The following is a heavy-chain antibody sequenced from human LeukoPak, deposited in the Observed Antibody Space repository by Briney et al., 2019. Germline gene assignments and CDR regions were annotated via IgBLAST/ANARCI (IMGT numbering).Heavy chain of an antibody. CDR1: GASISSSSYY. D-gene: IGHD2-15*01. V-gene: IGHV4-39*07. Sequence: SETLSLTCTVSGASISSSSYYWGWIRQPPGKGLEWIGSIYNSGSTHYNPSLKSRVAISVDTSKNQFSLKLSSVTAADTAVYYCASPVVAATGGAFDYWGQGTLVTVSS. J-gene: IGHJ4*02. CDR2: IYNSGST. CDR3: ASPVVAATGGAFDY.